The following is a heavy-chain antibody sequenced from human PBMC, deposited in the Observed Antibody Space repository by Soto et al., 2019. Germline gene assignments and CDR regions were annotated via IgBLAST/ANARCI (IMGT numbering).Heavy chain of an antibody. J-gene: IGHJ3*02. D-gene: IGHD3-22*01. V-gene: IGHV1-46*01. CDR2: INPSGGST. CDR1: GYTFTSYY. Sequence: QVQLVQSGAEVKKPGASVKVSCKASGYTFTSYYMHWVRQAPGQGLEWMGIINPSGGSTSYAQKFQGRVTMTRDTSTSTGYMELSSLRSEDTAVYYCARDLTDYYDSSGSPYAFDIWGQGTMVTVSS. CDR3: ARDLTDYYDSSGSPYAFDI.